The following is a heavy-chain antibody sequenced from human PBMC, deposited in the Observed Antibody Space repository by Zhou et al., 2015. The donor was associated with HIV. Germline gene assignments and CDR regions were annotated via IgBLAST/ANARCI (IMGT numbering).Heavy chain of an antibody. CDR1: GFTFRDYA. CDR2: IRSTAYGGTT. CDR3: ARAGILDPSGYPYCFDY. V-gene: IGHV3-49*05. Sequence: EVQLVNSGGTLIKPGRSLRLSCTTSGFTFRDYALSWFRQAPGKGLEWVAFIRSTAYGGTTEYAASVKGRFTISRDDSKSIAYLQMNTLKTEDTAVYFCARAGILDPSGYPYCFDYWARDPWSPSPQ. J-gene: IGHJ4*02. D-gene: IGHD3-22*01.